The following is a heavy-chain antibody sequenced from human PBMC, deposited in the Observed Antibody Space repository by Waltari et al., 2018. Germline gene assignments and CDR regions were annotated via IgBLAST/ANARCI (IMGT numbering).Heavy chain of an antibody. CDR1: GYTFTDYY. V-gene: IGHV1-69-2*01. CDR2: VDPEDGET. J-gene: IGHJ6*02. D-gene: IGHD1-1*01. CDR3: AQGGAGTTGYYYYGMDV. Sequence: EVQLVQSGAEVKKPGATVKISCKVSGYTFTDYYMPWVQQAPGKGLEWMGLVDPEDGETIYAEKFQGRVTITADTSTDTAYMELSSLRSEDTAVYYCAQGGAGTTGYYYYGMDVWGQGTTVTVSS.